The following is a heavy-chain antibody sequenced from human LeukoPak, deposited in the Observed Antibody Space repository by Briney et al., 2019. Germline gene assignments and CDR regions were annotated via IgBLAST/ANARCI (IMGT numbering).Heavy chain of an antibody. J-gene: IGHJ6*02. D-gene: IGHD3-10*01. Sequence: GASVKVSCKASGYTFTGYYMHWVRQAPGQGLEWMGRIIPILGIANYAQKFQGRVTITADKSTSTAYMELSSLRSEDTAVYYCARVLAARFGDYYYGMDVWGQGTTVTVSS. CDR3: ARVLAARFGDYYYGMDV. V-gene: IGHV1-69*04. CDR1: GYTFTGYY. CDR2: IIPILGIA.